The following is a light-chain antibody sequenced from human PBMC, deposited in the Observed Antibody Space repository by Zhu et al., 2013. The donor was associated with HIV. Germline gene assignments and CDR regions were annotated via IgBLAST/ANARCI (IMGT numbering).Light chain of an antibody. J-gene: IGKJ1*01. CDR3: QRFGSSVTWT. Sequence: EIQMTQTPSTLPASVGDRVTITCRASQSVSSSYLAWYQQKPGQAPRLLIYGASSRATGIPDRFSGSGSGTDFTLTITGLEPEDSGMYFCQRFGSSVTWTFGQGTNLEIK. CDR2: GAS. V-gene: IGKV3-20*01. CDR1: QSVSSSY.